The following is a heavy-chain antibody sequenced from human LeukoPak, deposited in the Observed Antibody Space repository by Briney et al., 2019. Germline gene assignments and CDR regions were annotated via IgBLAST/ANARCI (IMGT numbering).Heavy chain of an antibody. D-gene: IGHD6-6*01. CDR3: AKVAGRIAARPCWFDP. J-gene: IGHJ5*02. CDR1: GFTFSSYA. V-gene: IGHV3-23*01. CDR2: ISGSGGST. Sequence: PWGSLRLSCAASGFTFSSYAMSWVRQAPGQGLEWVSAISGSGGSTYYADSLKGRVTISRDNSKNTLYLQMNSLSAEDTAVYYCAKVAGRIAARPCWFDPWGQGTLVTVSS.